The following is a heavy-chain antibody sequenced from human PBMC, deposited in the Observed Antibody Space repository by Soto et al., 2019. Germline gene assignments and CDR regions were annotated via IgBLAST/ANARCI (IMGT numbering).Heavy chain of an antibody. V-gene: IGHV1-69*06. CDR1: GGTFSSYA. J-gene: IGHJ4*02. D-gene: IGHD1-26*01. CDR3: ASRYSGSSKGGSVDY. CDR2: IIPIFGTA. Sequence: GASVKVSCKASGGTFSSYAISWVRQAPGQGLEWMGGIIPIFGTANYAQKFQGRVTITADKSTSTAYMELSSLRSEDTAVYYCASRYSGSSKGGSVDYWGQGTLVTVSS.